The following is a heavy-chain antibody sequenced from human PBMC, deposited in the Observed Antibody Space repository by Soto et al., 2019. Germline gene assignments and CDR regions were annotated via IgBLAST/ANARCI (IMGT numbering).Heavy chain of an antibody. J-gene: IGHJ4*02. CDR3: ARTGIAAADS. Sequence: QVQLQESGPGLVKPSQTLSLTCTVSGGSISSGGYYWSWIRQHPGKGLEWIGYIYYSGNTYYNPSLKSRVTITADTSKNQFSLKVSSVTAADTAVYYCARTGIAAADSWGQGTLVTVSS. V-gene: IGHV4-31*03. CDR2: IYYSGNT. CDR1: GGSISSGGYY. D-gene: IGHD6-13*01.